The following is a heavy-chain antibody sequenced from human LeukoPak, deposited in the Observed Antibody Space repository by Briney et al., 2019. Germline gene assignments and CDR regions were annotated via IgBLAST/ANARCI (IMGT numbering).Heavy chain of an antibody. CDR3: ARSEYSKSIWFDP. J-gene: IGHJ5*02. CDR2: INPSGGTT. D-gene: IGHD6-6*01. CDR1: GFKFTNFY. V-gene: IGHV1-46*01. Sequence: ASVKISCKASGFKFTNFYFHWVRQAPGQGLGWMGIINPSGGTTTYAQKFQGNITMTRDTSTSTVYMEMTSHTSEDAAVYYCARSEYSKSIWFDPWGQGTLVTVSS.